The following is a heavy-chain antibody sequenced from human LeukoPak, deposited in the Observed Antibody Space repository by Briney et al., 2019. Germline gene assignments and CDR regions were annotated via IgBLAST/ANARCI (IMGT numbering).Heavy chain of an antibody. CDR3: ARVRAGYCASTSCYTGTDV. V-gene: IGHV3-30*03. Sequence: PGGSLRLSCAAPGFTFSSYGMHWVRQAPGKGLEWVALISYDGSNEYYADSVRGRFTISRDNSKFTLYMQMNSLRAEDTAVYYCARVRAGYCASTSCYTGTDVWGQGTTVTVSS. D-gene: IGHD2-2*01. CDR1: GFTFSSYG. J-gene: IGHJ6*02. CDR2: ISYDGSNE.